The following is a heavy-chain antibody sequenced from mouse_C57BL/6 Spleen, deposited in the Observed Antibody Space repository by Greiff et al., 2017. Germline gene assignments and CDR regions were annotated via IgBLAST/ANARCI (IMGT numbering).Heavy chain of an antibody. D-gene: IGHD2-3*01. CDR2: ISYDGSN. CDR1: GYSITSGYY. Sequence: VQLKESGPGLVKPSQSLSLTCSVTGYSITSGYYWNWIRQFPGNKLEWMGYISYDGSNNYNPSLKNRISITRDKSKNQFFLKLNSVTTEDTATYYCARDIDGYYGCWRQGTTLTVSS. CDR3: ARDIDGYYGC. V-gene: IGHV3-6*01. J-gene: IGHJ2*01.